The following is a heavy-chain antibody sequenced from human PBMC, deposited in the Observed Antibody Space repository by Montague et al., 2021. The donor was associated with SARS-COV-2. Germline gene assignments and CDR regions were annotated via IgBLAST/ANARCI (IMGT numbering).Heavy chain of an antibody. D-gene: IGHD3-16*01. CDR1: GVSVTDYY. J-gene: IGHJ4*02. CDR3: VRHTHYDGMNGPPDF. Sequence: SETLSLTCTVSGVSVTDYYWSWIRQPPGKGLEWVGDVLYNKGTNFNPSLKSRVAMSVDTSKNQFSLRLTSVTAADTAFYYCVRHTHYDGMNGPPDFWDQGTLVTVSS. CDR2: VLYNKGT. V-gene: IGHV4-59*08.